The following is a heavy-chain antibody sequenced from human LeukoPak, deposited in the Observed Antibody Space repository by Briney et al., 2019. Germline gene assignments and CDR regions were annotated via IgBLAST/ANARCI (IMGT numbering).Heavy chain of an antibody. V-gene: IGHV3-21*04. CDR2: ISSSSSYI. CDR1: GFTFSSYS. D-gene: IGHD3-22*01. J-gene: IGHJ4*02. CDR3: AKHRDYYDSSGYFDY. Sequence: GGSLRLSCAASGFTFSSYSMNWVRQAPGKGLEWASSISSSSSYIYYADSVKGRFTISRDNSKNTLYLQMNSLRAEDAAVYYCAKHRDYYDSSGYFDYWGQGTLVTVSS.